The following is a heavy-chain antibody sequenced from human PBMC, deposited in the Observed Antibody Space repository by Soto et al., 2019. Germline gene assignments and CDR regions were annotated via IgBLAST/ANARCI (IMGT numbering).Heavy chain of an antibody. CDR2: TFYRSEWYN. Sequence: QVQLQPSGPGLVKPSQTLSLTCAVSGDGVFTNSAAAWNWIRQSPSRGLEWLGRTFYRSEWYNDSASSVKGRININPDTGRNQFSLQLHSVTPEDTAVYYCARDLGGYMDVWGQGTTVTVSS. V-gene: IGHV6-1*01. CDR3: ARDLGGYMDV. J-gene: IGHJ6*02. D-gene: IGHD6-25*01. CDR1: GDGVFTNSAAA.